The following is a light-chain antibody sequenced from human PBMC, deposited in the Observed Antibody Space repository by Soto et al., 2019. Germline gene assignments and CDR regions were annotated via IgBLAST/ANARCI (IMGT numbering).Light chain of an antibody. Sequence: DIVMTQTPLSSPVTLGQPASISCRSSQSLLHSDGNTSLSWLHQRPGQPPRLLIYKLSNRFSGVSERFSGSGTGTDFTPKIIRVEVEDGGFYYCMQPTQDRHTFGQGTKVEIK. CDR2: KLS. CDR3: MQPTQDRHT. J-gene: IGKJ2*01. V-gene: IGKV2-24*01. CDR1: QSLLHSDGNTS.